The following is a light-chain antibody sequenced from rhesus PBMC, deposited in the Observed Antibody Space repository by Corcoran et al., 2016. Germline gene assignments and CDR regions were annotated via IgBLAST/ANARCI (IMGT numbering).Light chain of an antibody. CDR2: DAS. CDR1: QGISRW. V-gene: IGKV1-18*01. J-gene: IGKJ2*01. CDR3: QQGYSPPYS. Sequence: DIQMTQSPSSLSASVGDKVTITCRASQGISRWLAWYQQKPGTAPDLLIYDASSLQSGVPSRFSGSGSGTDYTLTISSLQPEDFATDYCQQGYSPPYSFGQGTKVEIK.